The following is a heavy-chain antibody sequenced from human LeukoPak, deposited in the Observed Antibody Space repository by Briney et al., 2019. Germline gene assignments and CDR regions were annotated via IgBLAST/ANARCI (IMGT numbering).Heavy chain of an antibody. CDR1: GFTFSSYW. V-gene: IGHV3-49*04. CDR3: TSFTIIRGDYNWFDP. D-gene: IGHD3-10*01. Sequence: PGGSLRLSCAASGFTFSSYWMHWVRQAAGKGLEWVGLIRGKAYGGTTEYASSVKGRFTISRDDSIGIAYLQMNSLKTEDTAVYYCTSFTIIRGDYNWFDPWGQGTLVTVSS. CDR2: IRGKAYGGTT. J-gene: IGHJ5*02.